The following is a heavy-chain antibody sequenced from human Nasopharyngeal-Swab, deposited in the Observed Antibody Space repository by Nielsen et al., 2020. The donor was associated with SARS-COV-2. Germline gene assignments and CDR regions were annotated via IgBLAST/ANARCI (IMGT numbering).Heavy chain of an antibody. CDR3: ARNDFWSGYYKVPMDV. CDR2: IKQYGSEK. V-gene: IGHV3-7*03. Sequence: WVRQSPGKGLEWVANIKQYGSEKYYVDSVKGRFTISRDNAKNSLYLQMNSLRAEDTAVYYCARNDFWSGYYKVPMDVWGKGTTVTVSS. J-gene: IGHJ6*03. D-gene: IGHD3-3*01.